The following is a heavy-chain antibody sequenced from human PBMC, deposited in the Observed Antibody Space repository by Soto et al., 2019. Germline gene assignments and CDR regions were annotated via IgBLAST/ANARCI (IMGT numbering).Heavy chain of an antibody. J-gene: IGHJ5*02. Sequence: GASVKVSCKASNYTFNMYGISWVRQAPGQGLEWMGWISGYNGNTEYEQKFQGRVTMTTDTSTSTAYMELRSLRADDTAVYYCARVVYYDSSGYYYPWGQGTLVTVSS. CDR2: ISGYNGNT. CDR1: NYTFNMYG. CDR3: ARVVYYDSSGYYYP. D-gene: IGHD3-22*01. V-gene: IGHV1-18*01.